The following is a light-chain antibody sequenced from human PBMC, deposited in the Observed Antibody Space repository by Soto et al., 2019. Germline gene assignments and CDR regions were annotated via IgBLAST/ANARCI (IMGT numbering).Light chain of an antibody. Sequence: EIVMTQSPATLSVSPGERATLSCRASQSVSSNLAWYQQKPGQAPRLLIYGASSRATGIPDRFSGSGSGTDFSLTISRLEPEDSAVYYCQQYGDSPLIGFGQGTRLEI. CDR2: GAS. CDR1: QSVSSN. J-gene: IGKJ5*01. V-gene: IGKV3-20*01. CDR3: QQYGDSPLIG.